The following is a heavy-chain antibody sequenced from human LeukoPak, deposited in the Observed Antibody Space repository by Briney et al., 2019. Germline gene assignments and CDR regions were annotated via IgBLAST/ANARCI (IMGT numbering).Heavy chain of an antibody. CDR1: GASISSTSYY. D-gene: IGHD5-12*01. Sequence: SETLSLTCSVSGASISSTSYYWSWIRQPPGKGLEWIGEINHSGSTNYNPSLKSRVTISVDTSKNQFSLKLSSVTAADTAVYYCARGTAIWYSGYDYFDYWGQGTLVTVSS. V-gene: IGHV4-39*07. J-gene: IGHJ4*02. CDR3: ARGTAIWYSGYDYFDY. CDR2: INHSGST.